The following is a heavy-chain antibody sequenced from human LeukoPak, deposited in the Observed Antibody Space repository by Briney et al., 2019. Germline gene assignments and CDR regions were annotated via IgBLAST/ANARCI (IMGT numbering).Heavy chain of an antibody. CDR1: GGTFSSYA. D-gene: IGHD6-19*01. CDR3: ARVVAVAGTSIGYFYY. J-gene: IGHJ4*02. Sequence: VASVKVSCKASGGTFSSYAISWVRQAPGQGLEWMGRIIPILGIANYAHKFQGRGTITADTSTSTAYIELSSLRSEDTAVYYWARVVAVAGTSIGYFYYWGQGTLVTVSS. CDR2: IIPILGIA. V-gene: IGHV1-69*04.